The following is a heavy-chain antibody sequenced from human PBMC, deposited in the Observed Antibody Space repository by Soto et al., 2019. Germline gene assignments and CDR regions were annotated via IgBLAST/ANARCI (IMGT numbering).Heavy chain of an antibody. D-gene: IGHD6-13*01. CDR1: GGSLSNGDYY. J-gene: IGHJ5*02. Sequence: SETLSLTCTVSGGSLSNGDYYWSWIRQPPGKGLEWIGYIYFSGSTYYNPSLKSRVCISIDTSNNQFSLNVTSVTAADTAVYYGARVAAADSLWFDPWGQGSLVTVSS. V-gene: IGHV4-30-4*01. CDR2: IYFSGST. CDR3: ARVAAADSLWFDP.